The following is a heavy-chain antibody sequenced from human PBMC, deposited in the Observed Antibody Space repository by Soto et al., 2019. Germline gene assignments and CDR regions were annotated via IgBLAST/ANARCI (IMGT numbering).Heavy chain of an antibody. Sequence: SQTLSLTCAISGDSVSSNSAAWNWIRPSPSRGLEWLGRTYYRSKWYNDYAVSVKSRITINPDTSKNQFSLQLNSVTPEATAVYYCGRDRSSSTLTPPYCWCWRQGTLVTVSS. V-gene: IGHV6-1*01. D-gene: IGHD6-6*01. CDR2: TYYRSKWYN. CDR3: GRDRSSSTLTPPYCWC. J-gene: IGHJ4*02. CDR1: GDSVSSNSAA.